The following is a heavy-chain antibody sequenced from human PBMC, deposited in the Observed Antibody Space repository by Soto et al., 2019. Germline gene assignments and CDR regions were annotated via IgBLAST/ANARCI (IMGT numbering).Heavy chain of an antibody. CDR3: ARDDIVVVPAAIRLDY. CDR1: GYTFTSYG. CDR2: ISAYNGNT. J-gene: IGHJ4*02. Sequence: QVQLVQSGAEVKKPGASVKVSCKASGYTFTSYGISWVRQAPGQGLEWMGWISAYNGNTNYAQKLQGRVTMTTDTSTRTAYMELRSLRSDDTAVYYCARDDIVVVPAAIRLDYWGQGTLVTVSS. D-gene: IGHD2-2*01. V-gene: IGHV1-18*01.